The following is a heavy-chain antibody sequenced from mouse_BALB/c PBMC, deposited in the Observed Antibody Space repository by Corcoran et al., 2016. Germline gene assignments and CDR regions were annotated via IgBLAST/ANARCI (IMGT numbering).Heavy chain of an antibody. CDR3: ARSRIYYGKGFAY. J-gene: IGHJ3*01. CDR2: ILPGSGST. CDR1: GYTFSSYW. Sequence: QVQLQQSGAELMKPGASVKISCKATGYTFSSYWLEWVKQRPGHGLEWIGEILPGSGSTNYNEKFKGKATFTADTSSNTAYMQLSSLTSEDSAVYYCARSRIYYGKGFAYWGQGTLVTVSA. V-gene: IGHV1-9*01. D-gene: IGHD2-1*01.